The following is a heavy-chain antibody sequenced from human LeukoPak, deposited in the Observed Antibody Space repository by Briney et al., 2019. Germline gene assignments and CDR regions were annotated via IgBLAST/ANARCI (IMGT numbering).Heavy chain of an antibody. D-gene: IGHD3-22*01. Sequence: ASVKVSCKASGYTFTGYYMHWVRQAPGQGLEWMGIINPSGGSTSYAQKFQGRVTMTRDTSTSTVYMELSSLRSEDTAVYYCARSPTYYYDSSGYFDYWGQGTLVTVSS. CDR1: GYTFTGYY. CDR2: INPSGGST. CDR3: ARSPTYYYDSSGYFDY. J-gene: IGHJ4*02. V-gene: IGHV1-46*01.